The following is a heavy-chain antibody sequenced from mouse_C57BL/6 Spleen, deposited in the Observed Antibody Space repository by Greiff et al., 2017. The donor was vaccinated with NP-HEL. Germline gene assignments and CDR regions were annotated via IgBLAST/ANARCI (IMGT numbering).Heavy chain of an antibody. CDR1: GYTFTSYW. Sequence: VQLQQSGTVLARPGASVKMSCKTSGYTFTSYWMHWVKQRPGQGLEWIGAIYPGNSDTSYNEKFKGKAKLTAVTSASTAYMELSSLTNEDSAVYYCTGTTVEEYFDVWGTGTTVTVSS. V-gene: IGHV1-5*01. D-gene: IGHD1-1*01. J-gene: IGHJ1*03. CDR3: TGTTVEEYFDV. CDR2: IYPGNSDT.